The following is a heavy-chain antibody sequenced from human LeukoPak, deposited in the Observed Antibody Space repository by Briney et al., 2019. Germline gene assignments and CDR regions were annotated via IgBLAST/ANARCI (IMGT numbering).Heavy chain of an antibody. V-gene: IGHV3-23*01. D-gene: IGHD3-16*02. Sequence: PGGSLRLSCAASGFTFSSYGMSWVRQAPGKGLEWVSAISGSGGSTYYADSVKGRFTISRDNSKNTLYLQMNSLRAEDTAVYYCAKDPPRRITFGGVITIDYWGQGTLVTDSS. CDR2: ISGSGGST. CDR3: AKDPPRRITFGGVITIDY. CDR1: GFTFSSYG. J-gene: IGHJ4*02.